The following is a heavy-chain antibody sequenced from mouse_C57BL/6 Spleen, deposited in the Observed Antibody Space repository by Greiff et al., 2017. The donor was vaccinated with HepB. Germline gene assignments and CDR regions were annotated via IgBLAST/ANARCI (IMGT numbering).Heavy chain of an antibody. Sequence: VKLQQPGAELVKPGASVKVSCKASGYTFTSYWMHWVKQRPGQGLEWIGRIHPSDSDTNYNQKFKGKATLTVDKSSSTAYMQLSSLTSEDSAVYYCAIDYDYDGGFAYWGQGTLVTVSA. D-gene: IGHD2-4*01. J-gene: IGHJ3*01. V-gene: IGHV1-74*01. CDR1: GYTFTSYW. CDR2: IHPSDSDT. CDR3: AIDYDYDGGFAY.